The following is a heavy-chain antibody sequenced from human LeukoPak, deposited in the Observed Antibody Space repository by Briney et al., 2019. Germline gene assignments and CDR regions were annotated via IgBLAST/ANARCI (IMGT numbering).Heavy chain of an antibody. J-gene: IGHJ4*02. D-gene: IGHD2-15*01. CDR1: GFTFSSYE. Sequence: PGGSLRLSCAASGFTFSSYEMNWVRQAPGKGLEWVSYISSSGSTIYYADSVKGRFTISRDNAKNSLYLQMSSLRAEDTAVYYCARVWVVVAATDYWGQGTLVTVSS. V-gene: IGHV3-48*03. CDR3: ARVWVVVAATDY. CDR2: ISSSGSTI.